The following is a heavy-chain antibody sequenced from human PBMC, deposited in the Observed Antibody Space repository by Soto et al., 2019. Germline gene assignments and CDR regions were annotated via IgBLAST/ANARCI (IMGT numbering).Heavy chain of an antibody. Sequence: PSQTLSLTCAISGDSASSNSAAWNWIRQSPSRGLEWLGRTYYRSKWYNDYAVSVKSRITINPDTSKNQFSLQLNSVTPEDTAVYYCARDPYCSGGSCYSEAFDIWGQGTMVTVSS. CDR3: ARDPYCSGGSCYSEAFDI. J-gene: IGHJ3*02. D-gene: IGHD2-15*01. V-gene: IGHV6-1*01. CDR2: TYYRSKWYN. CDR1: GDSASSNSAA.